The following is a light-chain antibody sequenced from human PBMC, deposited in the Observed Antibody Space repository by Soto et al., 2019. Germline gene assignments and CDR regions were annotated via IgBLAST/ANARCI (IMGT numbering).Light chain of an antibody. CDR1: QSVSSSY. J-gene: IGKJ5*01. Sequence: EIVLTRAPGTRALSPGERATRSCRASQSVSSSYLAWYQQKPGQAHRLIIYGASSRATGIPDRFSGSGSGTDFTLTITRLEPEDFAVYYCQQRSNWPSTFGQGTKLEIK. CDR2: GAS. CDR3: QQRSNWPST. V-gene: IGKV3D-20*02.